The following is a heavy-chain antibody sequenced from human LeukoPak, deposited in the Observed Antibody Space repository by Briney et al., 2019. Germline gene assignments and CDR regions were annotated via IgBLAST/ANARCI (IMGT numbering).Heavy chain of an antibody. CDR1: GFTFSSYA. CDR3: ARGGATVTTESYPY. CDR2: ISYDGSNK. Sequence: PGGSLRLSCAASGFTFSSYAMHWVRQAPGKGLEWVAVISYDGSNKYYADSVKGRFTISRDNSKNTLYLQMNSLRAEDTAVYYCARGGATVTTESYPYWGQGTLVTVSS. D-gene: IGHD4-17*01. V-gene: IGHV3-30*04. J-gene: IGHJ4*02.